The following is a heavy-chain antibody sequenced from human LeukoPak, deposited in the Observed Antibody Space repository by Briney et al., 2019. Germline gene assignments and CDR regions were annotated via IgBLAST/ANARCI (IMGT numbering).Heavy chain of an antibody. CDR1: GFTFSSYA. CDR2: ISGSGGDT. J-gene: IGHJ4*02. D-gene: IGHD6-25*01. CDR3: AKDPRIAARVLVFFDY. Sequence: GGSLRLSCAASGFTFSSYAMSWVRQAPGKGLEWVSGISGSGGDTYYADSVKGRFTISRDNSKNTLYLRMNSLRAEDTAIYYCAKDPRIAARVLVFFDYWGQGTLVTVSS. V-gene: IGHV3-23*01.